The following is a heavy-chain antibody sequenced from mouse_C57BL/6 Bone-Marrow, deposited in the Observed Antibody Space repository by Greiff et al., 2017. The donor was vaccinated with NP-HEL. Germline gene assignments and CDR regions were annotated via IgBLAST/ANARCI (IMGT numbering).Heavy chain of an antibody. CDR2: INPYNGGT. Sequence: EVQLQQSGPVLVKPGASVKMSCKASGYTFTDYYMTWVKQSHGKSLEWIGVINPYNGGTSYNQKFKGKATLTVDKSSSAADMELNSLTSEDSAVYYCARSSYYYDSSFFAYWGQGTLVTVSA. J-gene: IGHJ3*01. V-gene: IGHV1-19*01. CDR3: ARSSYYYDSSFFAY. CDR1: GYTFTDYY. D-gene: IGHD1-1*01.